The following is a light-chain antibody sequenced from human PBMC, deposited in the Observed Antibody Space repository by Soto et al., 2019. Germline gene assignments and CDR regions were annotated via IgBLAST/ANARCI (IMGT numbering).Light chain of an antibody. Sequence: AIRMTQSPSSLSASTGDSVTITCRASQGISSYLAWYQQKPGKAPKLLIYAASTLQSGVPSRFSGSGSGTDFTLTISCLQSEDFATYYCQQYYSYPGTFGPGTKVDIK. CDR1: QGISSY. J-gene: IGKJ3*01. CDR2: AAS. CDR3: QQYYSYPGT. V-gene: IGKV1-8*01.